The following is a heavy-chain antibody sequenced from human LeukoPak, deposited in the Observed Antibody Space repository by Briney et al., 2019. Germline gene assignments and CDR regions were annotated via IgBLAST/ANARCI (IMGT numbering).Heavy chain of an antibody. CDR3: ARASYGSGSYKY. D-gene: IGHD3-10*01. V-gene: IGHV4-59*01. Sequence: SETLSLTCTVSGGSISSYYWSWIRQPPGKGLEWIGYIHYSGSTNYNPSLKSRVTISVDTSKNQFSLKLNSVTAADTAVYYCARASYGSGSYKYWGQGTLVTVSS. J-gene: IGHJ4*02. CDR1: GGSISSYY. CDR2: IHYSGST.